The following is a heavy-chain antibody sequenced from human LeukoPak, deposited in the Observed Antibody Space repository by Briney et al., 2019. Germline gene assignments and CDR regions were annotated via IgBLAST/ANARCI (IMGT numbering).Heavy chain of an antibody. V-gene: IGHV3-21*01. CDR2: ISTSSSYI. CDR1: GFTFSTYS. J-gene: IGHJ4*02. CDR3: VREVGVTTYPFDY. D-gene: IGHD4-17*01. Sequence: GGSLRLSCAASGFTFSTYSMNWVRQAPGKGLEWVSSISTSSSYIYHADSVKGRFTTSRDNAKKSLYLQMNSLRAEDTAVYYCVREVGVTTYPFDYWGQGTLVTVSS.